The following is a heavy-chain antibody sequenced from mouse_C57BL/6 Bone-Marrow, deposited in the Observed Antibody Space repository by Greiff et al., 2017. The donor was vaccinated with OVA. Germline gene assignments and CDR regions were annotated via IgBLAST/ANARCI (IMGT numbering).Heavy chain of an antibody. V-gene: IGHV1-42*01. J-gene: IGHJ3*01. D-gene: IGHD2-3*01. CDR1: GYSFTGYY. CDR2: INPSTGGT. CDR3: AGDDGYYFAY. Sequence: EVQVVESGPELVKPGASVKISCKASGYSFTGYYMNWVKQSPEKSLEWIGEINPSTGGTTYNQKFKAKATLTVDKSSSTAYMQLKSLTSEDSAVYYCAGDDGYYFAYWGQGTLVTVSA.